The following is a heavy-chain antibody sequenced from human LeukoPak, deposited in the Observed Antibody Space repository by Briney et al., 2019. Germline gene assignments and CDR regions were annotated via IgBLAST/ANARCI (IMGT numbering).Heavy chain of an antibody. J-gene: IGHJ4*02. CDR1: GYRFTSNW. Sequence: GESLKISCKGSGYRFTSNWIGWVRLMPGKGLEWMGIIYPGDSDTRYSPSFQGQVTISADKSISTAYLQWSSLKASDTAMCYCARLAESGYDRFFDYWGQGTLVTVSS. CDR2: IYPGDSDT. V-gene: IGHV5-51*01. CDR3: ARLAESGYDRFFDY. D-gene: IGHD5-12*01.